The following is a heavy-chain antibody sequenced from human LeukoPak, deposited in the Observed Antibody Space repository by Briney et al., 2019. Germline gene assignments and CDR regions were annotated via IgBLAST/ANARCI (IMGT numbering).Heavy chain of an antibody. J-gene: IGHJ4*02. V-gene: IGHV1-2*02. Sequence: ASVKVSCKASGYTFTSYDINWVRQATGQGLEWMGWINPNSGGTNYAQKFQGRVTMTRDTSISTAYMELSGLRSDDTAVYYCASLGYDSSDNVFDYWGQGTLVTVSS. CDR3: ASLGYDSSDNVFDY. CDR2: INPNSGGT. D-gene: IGHD3-22*01. CDR1: GYTFTSYD.